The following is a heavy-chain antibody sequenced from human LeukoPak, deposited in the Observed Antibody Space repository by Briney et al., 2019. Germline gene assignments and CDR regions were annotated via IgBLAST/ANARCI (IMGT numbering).Heavy chain of an antibody. CDR2: ISGSGGST. Sequence: GGSMTLSWPAAGFTVSRYGVSWDRQAPGRVREWVAAISGSGGSTYYADSVKGRLTISRDNSKNTLYMQTDSLRDEDTAVYYCAKDGHCPREREDAFDIWGQGTMVTVSS. V-gene: IGHV3-23*01. CDR3: AKDGHCPREREDAFDI. D-gene: IGHD2-21*01. J-gene: IGHJ3*02. CDR1: GFTVSRYG.